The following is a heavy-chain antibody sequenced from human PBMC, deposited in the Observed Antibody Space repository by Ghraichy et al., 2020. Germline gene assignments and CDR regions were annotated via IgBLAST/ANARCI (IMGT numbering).Heavy chain of an antibody. CDR2: IYFSGST. D-gene: IGHD6-19*01. Sequence: SQTLSLTCTVSGGSVSSRSYYWSWIRQPPGKGLEWIGYIYFSGSTTYNPSLKSRVTISVDTSKNQFSLKLSSVTAADTAVYYCATYSRGWWTFDYWGQGTLVTVSS. CDR1: GGSVSSRSYY. CDR3: ATYSRGWWTFDY. V-gene: IGHV4-61*01. J-gene: IGHJ4*02.